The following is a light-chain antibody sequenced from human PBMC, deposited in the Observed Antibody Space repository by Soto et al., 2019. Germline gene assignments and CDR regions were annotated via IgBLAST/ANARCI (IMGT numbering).Light chain of an antibody. CDR1: SSDVGGYNY. V-gene: IGLV2-14*01. CDR2: DVS. CDR3: SSYTSSSIPVV. J-gene: IGLJ2*01. Sequence: QSALTQPASVSGSPGQSITISCTGTSSDVGGYNYVSWYQQHPGKAPKLMIYDVSNRPSGVSNRFSGSKSGNTASLTISGLQAEDEADYYCSSYTSSSIPVVLGGGTKVTVL.